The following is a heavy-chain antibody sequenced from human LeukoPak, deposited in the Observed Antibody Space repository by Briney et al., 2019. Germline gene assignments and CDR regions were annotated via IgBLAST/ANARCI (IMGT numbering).Heavy chain of an antibody. V-gene: IGHV1-24*01. CDR2: FDPEDGET. J-gene: IGHJ4*02. Sequence: GPSVKVSCKVSGYTLTELSMHWVRQAPGKGLEGMGGFDPEDGETIYAQKFQGRVTMTEDTSTDTAYMELSSLRSEDTAVYYCATGVAAAGWLDYWGQGTLVTVSS. CDR3: ATGVAAAGWLDY. D-gene: IGHD6-13*01. CDR1: GYTLTELS.